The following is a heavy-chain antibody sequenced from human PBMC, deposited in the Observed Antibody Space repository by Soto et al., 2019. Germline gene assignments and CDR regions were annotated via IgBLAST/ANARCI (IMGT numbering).Heavy chain of an antibody. V-gene: IGHV3-7*05. CDR2: IKQDGSEK. D-gene: IGHD6-19*01. Sequence: PGGSLRLSCAASGFTFSSYWMSWVRQAPGKGLEWVANIKQDGSEKYYVDSVKGRFTISRDNAKNSLYLQMNSLRAEDTAVYYCARALAVAGTEYFQHWGQGTLVTVSS. CDR1: GFTFSSYW. J-gene: IGHJ1*01. CDR3: ARALAVAGTEYFQH.